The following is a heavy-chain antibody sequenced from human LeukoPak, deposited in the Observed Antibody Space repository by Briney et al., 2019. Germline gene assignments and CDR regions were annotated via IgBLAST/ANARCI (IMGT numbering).Heavy chain of an antibody. CDR2: ISAHNGNT. J-gene: IGHJ5*02. D-gene: IGHD5-12*01. Sequence: ASVKVSCKASGYTFTSYGISWVRQAPGQGLEWMGWISAHNGNTNYAQKLQGRVTMTTDPSTSTAYLKLRIRRSDDPAGHYVPTDGAWKYDWFDPWGQGTLVTVSS. CDR1: GYTFTSYG. V-gene: IGHV1-18*01. CDR3: PTDGAWKYDWFDP.